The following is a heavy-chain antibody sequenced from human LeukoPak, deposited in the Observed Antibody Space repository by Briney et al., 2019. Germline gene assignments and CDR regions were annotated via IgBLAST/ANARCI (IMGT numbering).Heavy chain of an antibody. CDR3: ARHTQEAWELLDAFDI. J-gene: IGHJ3*02. V-gene: IGHV4-59*08. CDR1: GGSISSYY. CDR2: IYHSGST. Sequence: PSETLSLTCTVSGGSISSYYWSWIRQPPGKGLEWIGSIYHSGSTYYNPSLKSRVTISVDTSKNQFSLKLSSVTAADTAVYYCARHTQEAWELLDAFDIWGQGTMVTVSS. D-gene: IGHD1-26*01.